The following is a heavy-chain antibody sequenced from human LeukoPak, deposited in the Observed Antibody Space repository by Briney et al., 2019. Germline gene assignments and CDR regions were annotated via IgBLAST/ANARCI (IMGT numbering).Heavy chain of an antibody. D-gene: IGHD2-2*01. V-gene: IGHV3-9*01. Sequence: GGSLRLSCAASGFTFDDYAMHWVRQAPGKGLEWVSGISWNSGSIGYADSVKGRFTISRDNAKNSLYLQMNGLRAEDTALYYCASSYRCSSTSCFDYWGQGTLVTVSS. CDR3: ASSYRCSSTSCFDY. CDR1: GFTFDDYA. J-gene: IGHJ4*02. CDR2: ISWNSGSI.